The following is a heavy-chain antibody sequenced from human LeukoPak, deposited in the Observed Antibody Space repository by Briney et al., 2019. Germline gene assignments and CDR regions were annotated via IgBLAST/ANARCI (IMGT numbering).Heavy chain of an antibody. J-gene: IGHJ4*02. CDR1: GFTFSSYA. CDR2: INSNGGST. D-gene: IGHD5-12*01. V-gene: IGHV3-64D*06. Sequence: PGGSLRLSCSASGFTFSSYAMHWVRQAPGKGLEYVSAINSNGGSTYYADSVEGRFTISRDNSKNTLYLQMSSLTAEDTAVYYCVKAGHRGYDYNDWGQGNLVTVSS. CDR3: VKAGHRGYDYND.